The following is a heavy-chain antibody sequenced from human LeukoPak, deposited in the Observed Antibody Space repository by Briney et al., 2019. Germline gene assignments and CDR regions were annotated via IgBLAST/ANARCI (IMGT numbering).Heavy chain of an antibody. V-gene: IGHV3-21*01. CDR1: GFTFSSYS. CDR2: ISSSSSYI. J-gene: IGHJ4*02. CDR3: AREMDFFFFFGYGYFDY. D-gene: IGHD5-12*01. Sequence: PGGSLRLSCAASGFTFSSYSMNWVRQAPGKGLEWVSSISSSSSYIYYADSVKGRFTISRDNAKNSLYLQMNSLRAEDTAVYYCAREMDFFFFFGYGYFDYWGQGTLVTVSS.